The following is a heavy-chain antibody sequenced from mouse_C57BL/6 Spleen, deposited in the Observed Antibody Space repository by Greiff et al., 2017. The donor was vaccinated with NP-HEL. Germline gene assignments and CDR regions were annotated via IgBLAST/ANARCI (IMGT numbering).Heavy chain of an antibody. CDR2: IDPSDSET. Sequence: VQLQQSGAELVRPGSSVKLSCKASGYTFTSYWMHWVKQRPIQGLEWIGNIDPSDSETHYNQKFKDKATLTVDKSSSTAYMQLSSLTSEDSAVYYCAIRPTTVPYFDYWGQGTTLTVSS. J-gene: IGHJ2*01. D-gene: IGHD1-1*01. CDR1: GYTFTSYW. CDR3: AIRPTTVPYFDY. V-gene: IGHV1-52*01.